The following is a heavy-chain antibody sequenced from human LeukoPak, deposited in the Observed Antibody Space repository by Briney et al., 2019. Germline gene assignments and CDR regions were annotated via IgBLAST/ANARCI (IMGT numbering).Heavy chain of an antibody. D-gene: IGHD2-8*01. Sequence: GGSLRLSCAASGFTFSSYAMHWVRQAPGKGLEYVSAISSNGGSTYYANSVKGRFTISRDNSKNTLYLQMGSLRAEDMAVYYCAKDMGLISDYWGQGTLVTVSS. CDR3: AKDMGLISDY. J-gene: IGHJ4*02. CDR1: GFTFSSYA. CDR2: ISSNGGST. V-gene: IGHV3-64*01.